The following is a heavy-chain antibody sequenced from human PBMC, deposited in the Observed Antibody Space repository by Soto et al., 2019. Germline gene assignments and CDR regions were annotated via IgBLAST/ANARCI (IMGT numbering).Heavy chain of an antibody. V-gene: IGHV4-4*02. CDR1: GDSISRNNW. CDR2: IYHSGST. D-gene: IGHD2-15*01. Sequence: SETLSLTCAISGDSISRNNWWSWVRQPPGKGLEWIGEIYHSGSTNYSPSLRSRLTISVDKSRNEVSLKLTSVTAADTAVYYCAKDRGGGSFNYYGMDVWGQGTTVTVSS. CDR3: AKDRGGGSFNYYGMDV. J-gene: IGHJ6*02.